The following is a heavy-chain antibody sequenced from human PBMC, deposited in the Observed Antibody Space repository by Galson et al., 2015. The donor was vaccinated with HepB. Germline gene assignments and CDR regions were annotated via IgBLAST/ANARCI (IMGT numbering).Heavy chain of an antibody. CDR3: SKEAMIPGPYYYMDV. J-gene: IGHJ6*03. D-gene: IGHD3-22*01. Sequence: SLRLSCAASGFTFSSYGMHWVRQAPGKGLEWVAGISYEGSNKYYADSVKGRCTISRDNSKNTLYLQMKSMSPEDTAVYYCSKEAMIPGPYYYMDVWGKGTTVTVSS. V-gene: IGHV3-30*18. CDR2: ISYEGSNK. CDR1: GFTFSSYG.